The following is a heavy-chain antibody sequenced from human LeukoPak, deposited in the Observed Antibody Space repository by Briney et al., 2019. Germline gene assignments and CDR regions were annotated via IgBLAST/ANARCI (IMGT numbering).Heavy chain of an antibody. CDR1: GFTFSSYW. Sequence: PGGSLRLSCAASGFTFSSYWMSWVRQAPGKGLEWVANIKQDGSEKYYVDSVKGRFTISRDNAKNSPYLQMNSLRAEDTALYYCAKGDRVVPAAILDYWGQGTLVTVSS. J-gene: IGHJ4*02. V-gene: IGHV3-7*03. CDR3: AKGDRVVPAAILDY. D-gene: IGHD2-2*01. CDR2: IKQDGSEK.